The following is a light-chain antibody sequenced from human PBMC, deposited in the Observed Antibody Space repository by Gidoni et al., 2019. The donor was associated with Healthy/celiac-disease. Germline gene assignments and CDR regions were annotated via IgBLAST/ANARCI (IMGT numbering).Light chain of an antibody. Sequence: EIVLTHSPCTLSLSPGERATLSCRASQSVSSSYLDWYPQKPGQAPRLRISGASSRATGIQDRFSGSGSGTDFTLTISRLEPEDFAVYYCQQYGSSPPFTFGPGTKVDIK. CDR1: QSVSSSY. V-gene: IGKV3-20*01. J-gene: IGKJ3*01. CDR2: GAS. CDR3: QQYGSSPPFT.